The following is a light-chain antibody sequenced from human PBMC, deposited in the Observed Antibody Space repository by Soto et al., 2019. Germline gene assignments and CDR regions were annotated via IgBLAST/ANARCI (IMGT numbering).Light chain of an antibody. J-gene: IGKJ4*01. V-gene: IGKV3D-20*02. CDR3: QQRSMWHT. CDR1: QSISSSF. Sequence: LKMSACAVSLTTKERASLSCRASQSISSSFLAGYQQKPGQAPRLLIYDASRRATGIPDRFSGSGSGTDFTLTISSLAHDDFAVYYCQQRSMWHTFGEGTKVDIK. CDR2: DAS.